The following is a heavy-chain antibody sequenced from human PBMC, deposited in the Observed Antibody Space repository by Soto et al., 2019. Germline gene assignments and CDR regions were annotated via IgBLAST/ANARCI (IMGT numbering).Heavy chain of an antibody. V-gene: IGHV3-21*01. CDR2: ISSSSSYI. J-gene: IGHJ3*02. CDR1: GFTFSSYS. CDR3: ARERIGVGASIGNAFDI. Sequence: EVQLVESGGGLVKPGGSLRLSCAASGFTFSSYSMNWVRQAPGKGLEWVSSISSSSSYIYYADSVKGRFTISRDNAKNSLYLQMNSLRAEDTAVYYCARERIGVGASIGNAFDIWGQGTMVTVSS. D-gene: IGHD1-26*01.